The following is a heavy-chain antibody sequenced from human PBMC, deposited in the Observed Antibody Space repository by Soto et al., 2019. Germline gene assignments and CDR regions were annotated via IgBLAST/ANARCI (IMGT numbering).Heavy chain of an antibody. CDR2: INPSGGCT. CDR3: ARARETNWFDP. D-gene: IGHD1-26*01. J-gene: IGHJ5*02. Sequence: ASVKVSCKASGYTFTSYYMHWVRQAPGQGLEWMGIINPSGGCTSYAQKFQGRVTMTRDTSTSTVYMELSSLRSEDTAVYYCARARETNWFDPWGQGTLVTVSS. CDR1: GYTFTSYY. V-gene: IGHV1-46*01.